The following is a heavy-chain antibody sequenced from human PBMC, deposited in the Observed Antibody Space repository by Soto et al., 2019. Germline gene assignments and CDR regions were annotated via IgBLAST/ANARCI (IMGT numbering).Heavy chain of an antibody. CDR1: GFTFSSFV. V-gene: IGHV3-23*01. J-gene: IGHJ2*01. CDR3: AKGRTGTTGVFTYFDI. Sequence: EVQLLESGGGLVQPGGSLRLSCAASGFTFSSFVMSWVRQAPGKGLEWVSAITSSGGDTSYAGSVKGRFTISRDNSKNTLYLQMNSLRADDTAVYYCAKGRTGTTGVFTYFDIWGRGTLVAVSS. CDR2: ITSSGGDT. D-gene: IGHD1-7*01.